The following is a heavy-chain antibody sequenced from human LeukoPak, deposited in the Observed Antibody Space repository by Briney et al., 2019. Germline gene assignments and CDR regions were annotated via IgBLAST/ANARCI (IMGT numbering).Heavy chain of an antibody. V-gene: IGHV1-18*01. D-gene: IGHD2-2*02. CDR3: ARDPDIVVVPAAITPHFDY. CDR2: ISAYNGNT. Sequence: ASVKVSCKASGYTFTSYGISWVRQAPGQGLEWMGWISAYNGNTNYAQKLQGRVTMTTDTSTSTAYMELRGLRSDDTAVYYCARDPDIVVVPAAITPHFDYWGRGTLVTVSS. CDR1: GYTFTSYG. J-gene: IGHJ4*02.